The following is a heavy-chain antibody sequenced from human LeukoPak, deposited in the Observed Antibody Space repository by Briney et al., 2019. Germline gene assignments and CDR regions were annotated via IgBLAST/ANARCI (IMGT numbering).Heavy chain of an antibody. CDR2: IYYSGST. CDR3: ARSDGYGLVGI. J-gene: IGHJ3*02. CDR1: GGSISSSSYY. V-gene: IGHV4-39*07. Sequence: SETLSLTCTVSGGSISSSSYYWGWIRQPPGKGLEWIGSIYYSGSTYYNPSLKSRVTISVDTSKNQFSLKLSSVTAADTAVYYCARSDGYGLVGIWGQGTMVTVSS. D-gene: IGHD3-10*01.